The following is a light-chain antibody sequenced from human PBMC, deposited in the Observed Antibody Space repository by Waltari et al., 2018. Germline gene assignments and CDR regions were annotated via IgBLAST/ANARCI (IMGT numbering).Light chain of an antibody. Sequence: NFMLTQPHSVSESPGKTVTISCTCSSGSIASSFVQWYQQRPGSSPTTVIYEDNQRPSGFPDRFSGAIASSSNSASLTISGLKTEDEAYYYCQSYDSSNQGVFGGGTKLTVL. CDR1: SGSIASSF. J-gene: IGLJ3*02. CDR2: EDN. CDR3: QSYDSSNQGV. V-gene: IGLV6-57*01.